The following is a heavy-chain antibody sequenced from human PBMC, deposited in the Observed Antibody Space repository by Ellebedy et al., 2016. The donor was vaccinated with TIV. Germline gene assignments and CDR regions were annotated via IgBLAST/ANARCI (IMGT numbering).Heavy chain of an antibody. V-gene: IGHV3-53*01. CDR2: IYSGGST. CDR1: GFTVSSNY. Sequence: GESLKISCAASGFTVSSNYMSWVRQAPGKGLEWVSVIYSGGSTYYADSVKCRFTISRDNSKNTLYLQMNSLRAEDTAVYYCALSRVGIHGYYYYYGMDVWGQGTTVTVSS. CDR3: ALSRVGIHGYYYYYGMDV. J-gene: IGHJ6*02. D-gene: IGHD2-21*01.